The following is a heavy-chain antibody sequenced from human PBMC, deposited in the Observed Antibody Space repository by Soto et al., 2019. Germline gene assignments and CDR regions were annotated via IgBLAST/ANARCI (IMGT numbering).Heavy chain of an antibody. D-gene: IGHD6-19*01. J-gene: IGHJ6*02. Sequence: GGSLKISCSGSGYSFTTYWIGWGRQLPGQGLEWMGVMFPGDSDTRYSPSFQGQVTMSADPSTNTAYLEWSSLKAADSAMYYCARVPDSSLGTMDVWGQGTTVTVSS. CDR3: ARVPDSSLGTMDV. V-gene: IGHV5-51*01. CDR1: GYSFTTYW. CDR2: MFPGDSDT.